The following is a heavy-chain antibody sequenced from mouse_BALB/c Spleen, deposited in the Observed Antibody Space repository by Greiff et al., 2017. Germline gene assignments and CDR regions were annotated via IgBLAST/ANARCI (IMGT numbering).Heavy chain of an antibody. CDR3: ARGRFITTDYYAMDY. V-gene: IGHV1-67*01. CDR2: ISTYYGNT. CDR1: GYTFTDYA. D-gene: IGHD1-2*01. Sequence: VQLQQSGPELVRPGVSVKISCKGSGYTFTDYAMHWVKQSHAKSLEWIGVISTYYGNTNYNQKFKGKATMTVDKSSSTAYMELARLTSEDSAIYYCARGRFITTDYYAMDYWGQGTSVTVSS. J-gene: IGHJ4*01.